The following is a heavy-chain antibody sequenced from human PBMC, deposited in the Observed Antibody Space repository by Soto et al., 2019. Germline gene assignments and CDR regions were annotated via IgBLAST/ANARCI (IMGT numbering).Heavy chain of an antibody. CDR3: ARAVVVPAKSTGYGMDV. J-gene: IGHJ6*02. CDR2: INPNSGGT. D-gene: IGHD2-2*01. CDR1: GYTFTGYY. V-gene: IGHV1-2*04. Sequence: ASVKVSCKASGYTFTGYYMHWVRQAPGQGLEWMGWINPNSGGTNYAQKFQGWVTMTRDTSISTAYMELSRLRSDDTAVYYCARAVVVPAKSTGYGMDVWGQGTTVTVSS.